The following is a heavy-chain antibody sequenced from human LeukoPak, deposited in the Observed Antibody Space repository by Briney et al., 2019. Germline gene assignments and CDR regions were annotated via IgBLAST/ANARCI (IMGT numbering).Heavy chain of an antibody. D-gene: IGHD2-2*01. V-gene: IGHV3-30-3*01. Sequence: GGSLRLSCAASGFTFSSYALHWVRQAPGKGLEWVAVISYDGSNKYYADSVKGRFTISRDSSRSTLYLQLNSLRAEDTAVYYCAKGSYYCSSNSCPQYYYYMDVWGKGTTVTVSS. CDR3: AKGSYYCSSNSCPQYYYYMDV. CDR1: GFTFSSYA. CDR2: ISYDGSNK. J-gene: IGHJ6*03.